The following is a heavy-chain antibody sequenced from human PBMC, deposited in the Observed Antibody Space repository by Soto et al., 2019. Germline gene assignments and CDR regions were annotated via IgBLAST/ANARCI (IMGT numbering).Heavy chain of an antibody. CDR1: GGSFSGYY. D-gene: IGHD3-10*01. J-gene: IGHJ6*03. Sequence: QVQLQQWGAGLLKPSETLSLTCAVYGGSFSGYYWSWIRQPPGKGLEWIGEINHSGSTNYNPSLNSRVTISGDTSKNQFSLKLSSVTAADTAVYYCASTPLYYGAVSYSGVNYYYYYMDVWGEGTTVTVSS. CDR3: ASTPLYYGAVSYSGVNYYYYYMDV. V-gene: IGHV4-34*01. CDR2: INHSGST.